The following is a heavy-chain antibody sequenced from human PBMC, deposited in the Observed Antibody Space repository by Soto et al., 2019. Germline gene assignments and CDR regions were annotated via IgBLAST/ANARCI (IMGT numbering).Heavy chain of an antibody. Sequence: SETLSLTCAVYGGSLSAYYWSWVRQPPGKGLEWIGEIYQSGSTNYNPSLKSRVTISVDKSKNPFSLKLSSVTAADTAVYYCAGQGRSSSWTYYYYYGMDVWGQGTTVTVSS. J-gene: IGHJ6*02. CDR2: IYQSGST. D-gene: IGHD6-13*01. CDR3: AGQGRSSSWTYYYYYGMDV. CDR1: GGSLSAYY. V-gene: IGHV4-34*01.